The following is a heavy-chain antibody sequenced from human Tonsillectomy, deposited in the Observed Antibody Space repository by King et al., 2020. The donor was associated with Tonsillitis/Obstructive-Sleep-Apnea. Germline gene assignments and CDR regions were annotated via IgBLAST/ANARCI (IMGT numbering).Heavy chain of an antibody. CDR2: IIPIFGTA. CDR1: GGTFSSYA. V-gene: IGHV1-69*01. Sequence: VQLVQSGAEVKKPGSSVKVSCKASGGTFSSYAISWVRQAPGQGLEWMGGIIPIFGTANYAQKFQGRVTITADASTSTAYMELSSLRSEDTAVYYCARRPHCRRTSCYPTSAYYYYYYMDVWGKGTPVTVSS. CDR3: ARRPHCRRTSCYPTSAYYYYYYMDV. J-gene: IGHJ6*03. D-gene: IGHD2-2*01.